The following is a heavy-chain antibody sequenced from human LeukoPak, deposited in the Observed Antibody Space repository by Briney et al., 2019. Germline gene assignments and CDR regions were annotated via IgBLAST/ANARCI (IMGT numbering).Heavy chain of an antibody. D-gene: IGHD3-22*01. V-gene: IGHV4-39*07. J-gene: IGHJ4*02. CDR1: GGSISSSSYY. CDR3: ARVLDSSGYYPLYWFDY. Sequence: KPSETLSLTCTVSGGSISSSSYYWGWIRQPPGKGLEWIGSIYYSGSTYYNPSLKSRVTISVDTSKNQFSLKLSSVTAADTAVYYCARVLDSSGYYPLYWFDYWGQGTLVTVSS. CDR2: IYYSGST.